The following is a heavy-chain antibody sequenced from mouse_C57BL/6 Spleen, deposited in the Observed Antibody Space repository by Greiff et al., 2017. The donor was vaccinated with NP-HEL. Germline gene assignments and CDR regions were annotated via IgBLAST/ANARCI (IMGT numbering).Heavy chain of an antibody. V-gene: IGHV1-52*01. D-gene: IGHD1-1*01. CDR2: IDPSDSET. J-gene: IGHJ2*01. CDR3: ARSGAITTVVALDY. CDR1: GYTFTSYW. Sequence: QVHVKQPGAELVRPGSSVKLSCKASGYTFTSYWMHWVKQRPIQGLEWIGNIDPSDSETHYNQKFKDKPTLTVDKSSSTAYMQLSSLTSEDSAVYYCARSGAITTVVALDYWGQGTTLTVSS.